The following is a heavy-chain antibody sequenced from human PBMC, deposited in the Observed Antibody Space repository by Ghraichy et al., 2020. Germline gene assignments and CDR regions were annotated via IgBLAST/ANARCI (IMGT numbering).Heavy chain of an antibody. CDR1: GFTFSSYA. J-gene: IGHJ3*02. D-gene: IGHD3-22*01. V-gene: IGHV3-30-3*01. Sequence: GGSLRLSCAASGFTFSSYAMHWVRQAPGKGLEWVAVISYDGSNKYYADSVKGRFTISRDNSKNTLYLQMNSLRAEDTAVYYCARGKIDITTYYYDSSGEHDAFDIWGQGTMVTVSS. CDR2: ISYDGSNK. CDR3: ARGKIDITTYYYDSSGEHDAFDI.